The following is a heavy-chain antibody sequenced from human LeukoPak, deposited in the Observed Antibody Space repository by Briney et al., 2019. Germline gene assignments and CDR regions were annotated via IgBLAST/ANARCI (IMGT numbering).Heavy chain of an antibody. Sequence: ASVKVSCKASGFTFTSSAVQWVRQARGQRLEWIGWIVVGSGNTNYAQKFQERVTITRDMSTSTAYMERSSLRSEDTAVYYCAAANVVYYDSSGYYDYWGQGTLVTVSS. CDR2: IVVGSGNT. V-gene: IGHV1-58*01. CDR1: GFTFTSSA. J-gene: IGHJ4*02. D-gene: IGHD3-22*01. CDR3: AAANVVYYDSSGYYDY.